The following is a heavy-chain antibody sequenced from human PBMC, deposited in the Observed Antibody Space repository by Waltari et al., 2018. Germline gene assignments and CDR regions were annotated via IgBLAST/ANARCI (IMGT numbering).Heavy chain of an antibody. CDR2: INHSGGT. Sequence: QVQLQQWGAGLLKPSETLSLTCGVYGGSFSDYYWSWIRQPPGKGLEWIGEINHSGGTKYNPSLQSRVTISGDTSKSQFSLKLISVTAADTAVYYCARGQRRSDDYITSHYYMDAWGKGTTVTISS. D-gene: IGHD3-16*01. CDR3: ARGQRRSDDYITSHYYMDA. CDR1: GGSFSDYY. J-gene: IGHJ6*03. V-gene: IGHV4-34*01.